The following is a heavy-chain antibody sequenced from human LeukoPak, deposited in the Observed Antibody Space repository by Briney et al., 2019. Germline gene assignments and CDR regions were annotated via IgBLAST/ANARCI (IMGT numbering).Heavy chain of an antibody. J-gene: IGHJ3*02. D-gene: IGHD2-2*01. Sequence: ASVKVSCKASGYTFTGYYMHWVRQAPGQGLEWMGWTNPNSGGTNYAQKFQGRVTMTRDTSISTAYMELSRLRSDDTAVYYCARCEGYCSSTSCYHDAFDIWGQGKMVTVSS. CDR2: TNPNSGGT. CDR1: GYTFTGYY. CDR3: ARCEGYCSSTSCYHDAFDI. V-gene: IGHV1-2*02.